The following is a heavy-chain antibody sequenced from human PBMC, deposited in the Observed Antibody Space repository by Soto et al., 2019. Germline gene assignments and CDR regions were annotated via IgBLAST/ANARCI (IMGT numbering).Heavy chain of an antibody. CDR1: GGTFSSYR. CDR2: IVPIRRTA. D-gene: IGHD6-13*01. CDR3: VRDSGAKLSSS. Sequence: SVKVSCKASGGTFSSYRINWVRQAPGQGLEWVGGIVPIRRTADYAQTFQGRVSITADESARTSYMGLRSLRSQDTAVYYCVRDSGAKLSSSWGQGTLVTVSS. V-gene: IGHV1-69*13. J-gene: IGHJ4*02.